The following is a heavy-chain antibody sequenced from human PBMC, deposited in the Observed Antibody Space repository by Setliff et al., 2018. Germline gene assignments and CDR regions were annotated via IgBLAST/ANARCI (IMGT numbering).Heavy chain of an antibody. CDR2: LKPGDSGI. V-gene: IGHV5-51*01. Sequence: GESLKISCQGSGYTFTNYWIGRVRQMPGKGLEWMGILKPGDSGIRYSPSFQGQVTLSADTSIATAYLHWTSLKASDTAMYYCVRHPYYDSSGYYSYFDYWGQGALVTSPQ. J-gene: IGHJ4*02. CDR3: VRHPYYDSSGYYSYFDY. CDR1: GYTFTNYW. D-gene: IGHD3-22*01.